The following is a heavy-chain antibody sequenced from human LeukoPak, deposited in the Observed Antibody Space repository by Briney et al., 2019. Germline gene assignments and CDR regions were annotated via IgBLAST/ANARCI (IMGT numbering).Heavy chain of an antibody. CDR3: ARPGTWGSLDY. V-gene: IGHV4-59*01. CDR2: MSYSGTT. J-gene: IGHJ4*02. CDR1: GGSINRVY. D-gene: IGHD1-14*01. Sequence: SETLSLTCTLSGGSINRVYWIWLRQPPGKGRECIGNMSYSGTTHYTRSLKSRVTISVDTSKNEFSLKLRSVTAADTAVYYCARPGTWGSLDYWGQGTLVTVSS.